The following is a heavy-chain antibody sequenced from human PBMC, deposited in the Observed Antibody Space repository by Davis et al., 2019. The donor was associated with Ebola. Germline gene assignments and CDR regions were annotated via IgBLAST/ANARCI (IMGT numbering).Heavy chain of an antibody. CDR2: ISAYNGNT. CDR1: GYTFTSYG. D-gene: IGHD6-13*01. CDR3: ARDRDPSRYSSSWSQPHFDY. J-gene: IGHJ4*02. V-gene: IGHV1-18*01. Sequence: ASVKVSCKASGYTFTSYGISWVRQAPGQGLEWMGWISAYNGNTNYAQKLQGRVTMTTDTSTSTVYMELRSLRSDDTAVYYCARDRDPSRYSSSWSQPHFDYWGQGTLVTVSS.